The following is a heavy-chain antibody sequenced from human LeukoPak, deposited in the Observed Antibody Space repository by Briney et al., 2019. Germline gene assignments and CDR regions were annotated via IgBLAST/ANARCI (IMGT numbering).Heavy chain of an antibody. CDR3: TRVGSVAGTVRFFDC. CDR1: GFTFGDYA. J-gene: IGHJ4*02. D-gene: IGHD6-19*01. Sequence: PGGSLRLSCIVSGFTFGDYALTWVRQAPGKGLEWVGSIRSKTYGGTTEYAASVKGRFTISGDDSKSIAYLQMNSLKTEDTAVYYCTRVGSVAGTVRFFDCWGQGTLVTVSS. V-gene: IGHV3-49*04. CDR2: IRSKTYGGTT.